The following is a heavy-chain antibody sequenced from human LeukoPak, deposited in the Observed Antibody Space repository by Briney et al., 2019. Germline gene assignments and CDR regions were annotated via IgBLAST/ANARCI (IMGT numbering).Heavy chain of an antibody. D-gene: IGHD6-19*01. Sequence: PGGSLRLACAVSGFTFGSYSMNWVRQAPGKGLEWVSIIYGGGSTAYGDSVKGRFTISRDNSKNTLYLQMNSLTTEDTAVYYCARVASDSNGWYHFDYWGQGTLVTVSS. V-gene: IGHV3-53*01. CDR1: GFTFGSYS. CDR2: IYGGGST. CDR3: ARVASDSNGWYHFDY. J-gene: IGHJ4*02.